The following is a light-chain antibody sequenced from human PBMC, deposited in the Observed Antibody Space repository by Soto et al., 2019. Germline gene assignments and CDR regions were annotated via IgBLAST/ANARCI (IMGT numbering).Light chain of an antibody. J-gene: IGKJ1*01. Sequence: DIRMSHSPSTLSASIGDRVTITCRASQSVTEWLAWYQQKPGKAPKVLIYDASSLQSGVPSRFSGRGSGTEFTLTISSLQPDDFATYYCQQYNSSPWTFGQGTKVDIK. V-gene: IGKV1-5*01. CDR2: DAS. CDR1: QSVTEW. CDR3: QQYNSSPWT.